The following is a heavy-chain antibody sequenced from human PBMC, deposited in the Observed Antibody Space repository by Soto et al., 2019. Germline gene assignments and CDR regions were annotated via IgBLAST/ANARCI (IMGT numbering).Heavy chain of an antibody. V-gene: IGHV3-33*01. D-gene: IGHD6-13*01. J-gene: IGHJ6*03. Sequence: QVQLVESGGGVVQPGRSLRLSCAASGFTFSSYGMHWVRQAPGKGLEWVAVIWYDGSNKYYADSVKGRFTISRDNSKNTLYLQMNSLRAEDTAVYYCARDGLAAAGTSYMDVWGKGTTVTVSS. CDR2: IWYDGSNK. CDR3: ARDGLAAAGTSYMDV. CDR1: GFTFSSYG.